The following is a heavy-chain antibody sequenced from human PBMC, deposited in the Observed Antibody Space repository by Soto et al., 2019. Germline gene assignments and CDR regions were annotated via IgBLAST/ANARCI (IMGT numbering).Heavy chain of an antibody. CDR2: ISAYNGNT. Sequence: GASVKVSCKASGYTFSNYGISWVRQAPGQGLEWMGWISAYNGNTNYAQKVQGRVTMTTDTSTNTAYMELGSLRSDDTAVYYCARDRGIIVIINDFWGQGTLVTVSS. D-gene: IGHD3-22*01. CDR1: GYTFSNYG. V-gene: IGHV1-18*01. CDR3: ARDRGIIVIINDF. J-gene: IGHJ4*02.